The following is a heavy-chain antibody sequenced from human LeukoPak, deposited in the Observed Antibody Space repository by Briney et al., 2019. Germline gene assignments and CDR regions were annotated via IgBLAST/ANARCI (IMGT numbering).Heavy chain of an antibody. CDR3: ARDDLTVYYDFWSGSGGGFDP. CDR2: INTNTGNP. CDR1: GYTFSGHY. D-gene: IGHD3-3*01. J-gene: IGHJ5*02. V-gene: IGHV7-4-1*02. Sequence: GASVKVSCKASGYTFSGHYLHWVRQAPGQGLEWMGWINTNTGNPTYAQGFTGRFVFSLDTSVSTAYLQISSLKAEDTAVYYCARDDLTVYYDFWSGSGGGFDPWGQGTLVTVSS.